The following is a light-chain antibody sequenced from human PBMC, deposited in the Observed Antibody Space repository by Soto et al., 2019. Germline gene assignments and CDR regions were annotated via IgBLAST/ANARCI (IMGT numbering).Light chain of an antibody. CDR1: QSISSY. V-gene: IGKV3-20*01. CDR3: QKCDTSPWT. Sequence: EIVLTQSPDTLSLSPGERATLSCRASQSISSYLAWYQQKPGQAPRLLIYGASSRATGIPDRFSGSGSGTDFTLAISRLEPGDSAVYFCQKCDTSPWTFGQGTKVEIK. J-gene: IGKJ1*01. CDR2: GAS.